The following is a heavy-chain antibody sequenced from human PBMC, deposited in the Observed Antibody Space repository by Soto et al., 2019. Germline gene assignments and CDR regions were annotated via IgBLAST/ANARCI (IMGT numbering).Heavy chain of an antibody. CDR1: GFTFSSYE. Sequence: EVQLVESGGGLVQPGGSLRLSCAASGFTFSSYEMNWVRQAPGKGLEWVSYISSSGSTIYYADSVKGRFTISRDNAKNSLYLQVNSLRAEDTAVYYCARVPWAVAGTGGYFDYWGQGTLVTVSS. J-gene: IGHJ4*02. V-gene: IGHV3-48*03. D-gene: IGHD6-19*01. CDR3: ARVPWAVAGTGGYFDY. CDR2: ISSSGSTI.